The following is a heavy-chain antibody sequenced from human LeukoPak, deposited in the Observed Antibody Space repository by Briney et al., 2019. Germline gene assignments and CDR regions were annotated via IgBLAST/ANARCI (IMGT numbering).Heavy chain of an antibody. CDR1: GGSISSYY. Sequence: SETLSLTCTVSGGSISSYYWSWIRQPPGKGLEWIGYIYYSGSTNYNPSLKSRVNISVDTSKNQFSLKLSSVTAADTAVYYCASTKEGWYSSSWYYWGQGTLVTVSS. V-gene: IGHV4-59*08. CDR3: ASTKEGWYSSSWYY. J-gene: IGHJ4*02. CDR2: IYYSGST. D-gene: IGHD6-13*01.